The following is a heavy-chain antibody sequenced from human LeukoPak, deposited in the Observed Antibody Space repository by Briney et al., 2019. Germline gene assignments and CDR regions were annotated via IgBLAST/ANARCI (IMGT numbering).Heavy chain of an antibody. D-gene: IGHD6-25*01. CDR3: ARVRRERVGRLPQYYFDN. CDR1: GGSISSGDYF. Sequence: PSETLSLTCTVSGGSISSGDYFWSWIRQPPEKGLEWIGYIYYSGSTYYNPSLKSRVTISIHTSQNQFSLKLNSVTAADTAVYFCARVRRERVGRLPQYYFDNWGQGTLVTVSS. V-gene: IGHV4-30-4*01. J-gene: IGHJ4*02. CDR2: IYYSGST.